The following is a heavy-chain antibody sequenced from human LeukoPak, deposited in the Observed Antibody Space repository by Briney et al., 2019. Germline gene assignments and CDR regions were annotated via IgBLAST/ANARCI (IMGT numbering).Heavy chain of an antibody. CDR3: ARRVRGVNDAFDI. V-gene: IGHV4-39*01. CDR2: IYYSGST. CDR1: GGSISSSSYY. J-gene: IGHJ3*02. Sequence: RSETLSLTCTVSGGSISSSSYYWGWIRQPPGKGLEWIGSIYYSGSTYYNPSLKSRVTISVDTSKNQFSLKLSSVTAADTAVYYCARRVRGVNDAFDIWGQGTMVTVSS. D-gene: IGHD3-10*01.